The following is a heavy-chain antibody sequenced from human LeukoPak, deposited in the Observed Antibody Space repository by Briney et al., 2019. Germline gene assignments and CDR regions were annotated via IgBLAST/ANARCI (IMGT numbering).Heavy chain of an antibody. V-gene: IGHV3-30*02. D-gene: IGHD3-10*01. CDR3: AKDHSNALLRFGEVIRKTRDGYFDY. CDR2: IRYDGSNK. J-gene: IGHJ4*02. Sequence: PGGSLRLSCAASGFTFSSYAMHWVRQAPGKGLEWVAFIRYDGSNKYYADSVKGRFTISRDNSKNTLYLQMSSLRAEDTAVYYCAKDHSNALLRFGEVIRKTRDGYFDYWGQGTLVTVSS. CDR1: GFTFSSYA.